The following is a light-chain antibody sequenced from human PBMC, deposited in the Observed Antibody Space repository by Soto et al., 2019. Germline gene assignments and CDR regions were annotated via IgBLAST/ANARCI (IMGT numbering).Light chain of an antibody. CDR3: QQRSNWPRT. CDR1: QGIGST. Sequence: EIAMTQSPATLSVSPGEGATLSCRASQGIGSTLAWYQQKPGQTPRLLIYDTSIRATGVPARFRGSASGTEFTLTITCLQSEDFAVYYCQQRSNWPRTFGQGTKVDIK. J-gene: IGKJ1*01. CDR2: DTS. V-gene: IGKV3-15*01.